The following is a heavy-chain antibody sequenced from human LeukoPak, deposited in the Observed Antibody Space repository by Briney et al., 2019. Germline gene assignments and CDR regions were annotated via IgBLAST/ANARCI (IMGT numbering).Heavy chain of an antibody. J-gene: IGHJ4*02. V-gene: IGHV1-18*01. CDR3: ARERGVRLGYCSSPSCGKGGRPFDY. CDR2: ISAYNGNT. D-gene: IGHD2-2*01. Sequence: ASVKVSFKASGYTFTSCGISWVRQAPAQGLEWMGWISAYNGNTNYSQKLQRRVTMTTDTSTSTDYMELRSLRSDDTAVYYCARERGVRLGYCSSPSCGKGGRPFDYWGQGTLVTVSS. CDR1: GYTFTSCG.